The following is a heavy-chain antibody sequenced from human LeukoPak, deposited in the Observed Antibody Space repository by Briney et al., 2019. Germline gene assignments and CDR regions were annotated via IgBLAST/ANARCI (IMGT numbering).Heavy chain of an antibody. CDR2: IYYSGNT. J-gene: IGHJ5*02. D-gene: IGHD6-13*01. CDR1: GGPLISYY. Sequence: SETLSLTCSVSGGPLISYYWAWIRQPPGKGLEWIGNIYYSGNTNYNPSLKSRVTISVDTSKNQFSLKLSSVTAADTAVYYCARDYSSSPNWFDPWGQGTLVTVSS. V-gene: IGHV4-59*12. CDR3: ARDYSSSPNWFDP.